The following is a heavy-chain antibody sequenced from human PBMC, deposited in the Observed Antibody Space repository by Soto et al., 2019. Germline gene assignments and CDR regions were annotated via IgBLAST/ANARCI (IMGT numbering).Heavy chain of an antibody. CDR1: GGSISSSNYY. Sequence: SETLSLTCSVSGGSISSSNYYWAWIRQPPGKGLEWIGSIYYIGNTYYNPSLKSRVTMSVDTSKNQFSLKVTSVTAADTAIYYCAREDRTNGYNYDYWGQGTLGTVSS. D-gene: IGHD1-1*01. J-gene: IGHJ4*02. V-gene: IGHV4-39*01. CDR2: IYYIGNT. CDR3: AREDRTNGYNYDY.